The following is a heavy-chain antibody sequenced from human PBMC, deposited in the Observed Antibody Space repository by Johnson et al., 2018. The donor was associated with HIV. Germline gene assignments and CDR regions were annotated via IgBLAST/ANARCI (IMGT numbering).Heavy chain of an antibody. CDR2: ISGSGGST. CDR3: AKRGHGYAAFDI. CDR1: GFTFSSYA. V-gene: IGHV3-23*04. Sequence: MLLVESGGGLVQPGGSLRLSCAASGFTFSSYAMSWVRQAPGKGLEWVSAISGSGGSTYYADSVKGRFTISRDNAKNSLYLQMNSLRAEDTALYYCAKRGHGYAAFDIWGQGTMVTVSS. J-gene: IGHJ3*02. D-gene: IGHD2-15*01.